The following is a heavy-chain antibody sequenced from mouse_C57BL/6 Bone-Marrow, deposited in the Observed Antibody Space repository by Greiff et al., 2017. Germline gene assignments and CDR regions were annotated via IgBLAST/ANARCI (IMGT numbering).Heavy chain of an antibody. J-gene: IGHJ1*03. CDR1: GFSFNTYA. Sequence: EVKLVESGGGLVQPKGSLKLSCAASGFSFNTYAMNWVRQAPGKGLEWVARIRSKSNNYATYYADSVKDRFTISRDDSESMLYLQMNNLKTEDTAMYYCVRSHYYGSRDWYFDVWGTGTTVTVSS. V-gene: IGHV10-1*01. D-gene: IGHD1-1*01. CDR3: VRSHYYGSRDWYFDV. CDR2: IRSKSNNYAT.